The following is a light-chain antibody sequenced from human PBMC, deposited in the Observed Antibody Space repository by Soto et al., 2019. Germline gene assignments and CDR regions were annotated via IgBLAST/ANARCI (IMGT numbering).Light chain of an antibody. CDR1: QILSSR. CDR3: QQYNSYSLT. J-gene: IGKJ4*01. Sequence: DIQMTQSPSILSASVGDRVTITCRASQILSSRLAWYQQKPGKAPKLLIYDAYNLESGVPSRCSGSGSGTELTLTISSLQPDDFATYYCQQYNSYSLTFGGGTKVEIK. V-gene: IGKV1-5*01. CDR2: DAY.